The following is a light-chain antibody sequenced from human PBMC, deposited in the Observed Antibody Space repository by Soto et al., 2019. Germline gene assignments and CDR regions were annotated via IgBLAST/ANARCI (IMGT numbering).Light chain of an antibody. Sequence: DIQMTQSPSTLSASVGDRVTITCRASQSISSWLAWYQQKPGKAPKLLIYKASSLESGVPSRFSGSGSGTEFTLTISSLQPDDFATYFCQQYNSYSPYIFGQGTKLEIQ. CDR3: QQYNSYSPYI. V-gene: IGKV1-5*03. J-gene: IGKJ2*01. CDR2: KAS. CDR1: QSISSW.